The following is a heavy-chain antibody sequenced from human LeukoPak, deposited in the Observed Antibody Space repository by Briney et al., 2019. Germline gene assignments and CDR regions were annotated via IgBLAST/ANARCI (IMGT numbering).Heavy chain of an antibody. D-gene: IGHD4-23*01. V-gene: IGHV4-59*01. CDR1: GGSMRNYY. J-gene: IGHJ4*02. Sequence: PSETLSLTCTVSGGSMRNYYWSWIRQPPGKGLEWIGYIYFSGSTNYNPSLKSRVTISVDTSKNHFSLRLSSVTAADTALYFCTRGRYAGTSYYFDYWGQGTLVTVSS. CDR3: TRGRYAGTSYYFDY. CDR2: IYFSGST.